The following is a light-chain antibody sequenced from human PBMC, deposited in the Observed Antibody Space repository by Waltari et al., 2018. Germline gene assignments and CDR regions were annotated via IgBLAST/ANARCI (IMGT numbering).Light chain of an antibody. CDR1: SGDLATNY. J-gene: IGLJ2*01. CDR2: EDN. V-gene: IGLV6-57*03. CDR3: QSFDSSHVV. Sequence: SLLTQPHSVSESPGKTVTISCTRSSGDLATNYVKWHQQRPGSAPPKVIYEDNQRPSGVPDRFSGSIDSASNAASLIISGLKAEDEADYYCQSFDSSHVVFGGGTKLTVL.